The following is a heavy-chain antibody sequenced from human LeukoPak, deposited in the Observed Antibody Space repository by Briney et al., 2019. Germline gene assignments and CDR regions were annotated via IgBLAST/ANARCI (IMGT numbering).Heavy chain of an antibody. J-gene: IGHJ6*03. Sequence: SVKVSCMASGGTFSSYAISWVRQAPGQGLEWMGGIIPIFGTANYAQKFQGRVTITTDESTSTAYMELSSLRSEDTAVYYCAGGSGPYYYYMDVWGKGTTVTVSS. CDR2: IIPIFGTA. V-gene: IGHV1-69*05. CDR1: GGTFSSYA. D-gene: IGHD2-8*02. CDR3: AGGSGPYYYYMDV.